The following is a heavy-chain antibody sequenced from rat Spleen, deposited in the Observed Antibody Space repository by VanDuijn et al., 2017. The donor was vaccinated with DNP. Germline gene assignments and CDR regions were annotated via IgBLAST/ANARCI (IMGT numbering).Heavy chain of an antibody. V-gene: IGHV5S13*01. D-gene: IGHD1-3*01. CDR2: ISYDGGRI. CDR1: GFTFNKYG. CDR3: ARDGSAAMDA. Sequence: EVQLVESGGGLVQPGRSLKLSCAASGFTFNKYGMAWVRQAPTKGLEWVAYISYDGGRIYYGDSVKGRFTISRDNAKNTLYLQMNSLRSEDTATYYCARDGSAAMDAWGQGTSVTVSS. J-gene: IGHJ4*01.